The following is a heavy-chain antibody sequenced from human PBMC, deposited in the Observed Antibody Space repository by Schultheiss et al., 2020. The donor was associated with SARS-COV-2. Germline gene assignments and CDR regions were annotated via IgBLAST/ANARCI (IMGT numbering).Heavy chain of an antibody. CDR1: GFTFSDYY. CDR3: ARDGGRIDYYDSSGLDY. D-gene: IGHD3-22*01. V-gene: IGHV3-66*01. J-gene: IGHJ4*02. Sequence: GGSLRLSCAASGFTFSDYYMSWIRQAPGKGLEWVSVIYSGGSTYYADSVKGRFTISRDNAKNSLYLQMNSLRAEDTAVYYCARDGGRIDYYDSSGLDYWGQGTLVTVSS. CDR2: IYSGGST.